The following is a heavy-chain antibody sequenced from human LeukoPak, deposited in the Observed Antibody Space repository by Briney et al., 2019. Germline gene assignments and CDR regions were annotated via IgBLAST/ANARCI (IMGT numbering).Heavy chain of an antibody. CDR3: AKDKEDTAMVPGVYYYYMDV. D-gene: IGHD5-18*01. Sequence: GGPLRLSCAASGFTFDDYAMHWVRQAPGKGLEWVSLISWDGGSTYYADSVKGRFTISRDNSKNSLYLQMNSLRAEDTALYYCAKDKEDTAMVPGVYYYYMDVWGKGTTVTVSS. CDR1: GFTFDDYA. J-gene: IGHJ6*03. V-gene: IGHV3-43D*04. CDR2: ISWDGGST.